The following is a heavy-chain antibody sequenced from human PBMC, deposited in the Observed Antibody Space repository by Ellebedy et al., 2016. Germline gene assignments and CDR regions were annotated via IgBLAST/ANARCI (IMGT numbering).Heavy chain of an antibody. CDR3: ARPRYGSGSFNWFDP. V-gene: IGHV1-46*01. CDR2: INPSGGST. D-gene: IGHD3-10*01. J-gene: IGHJ5*02. CDR1: GYTFTSYY. Sequence: ASVKVSXXASGYTFTSYYMHWVRQAPGQGLEWMGIINPSGGSTSYAQKFQGRVTMTRDTSTSTVYMELSSLRSEDTAVYYCARPRYGSGSFNWFDPWGQGTLVTVSS.